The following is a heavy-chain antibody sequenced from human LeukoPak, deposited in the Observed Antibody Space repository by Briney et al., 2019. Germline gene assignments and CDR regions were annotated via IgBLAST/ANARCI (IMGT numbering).Heavy chain of an antibody. Sequence: GRSLRLSCAASGFTFSSHAMSWVRQAPGKGLEWVSAIDYSGGSTYYADSVKGRFTISRDNSKNTLYLQMNSLRAEDTAVYYCAKRRGIAVAGTGEWGQGTLVTVSS. V-gene: IGHV3-23*01. CDR3: AKRRGIAVAGTGE. D-gene: IGHD6-19*01. J-gene: IGHJ4*02. CDR1: GFTFSSHA. CDR2: IDYSGGST.